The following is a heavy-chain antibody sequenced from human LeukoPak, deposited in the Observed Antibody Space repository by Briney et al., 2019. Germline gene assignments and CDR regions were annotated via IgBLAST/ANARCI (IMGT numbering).Heavy chain of an antibody. Sequence: PSETLSLTCTVSGGSISSYYWSWIRQPPGKGLEWIGYIYYSGSTNYNPSLKSRVTISVDTSKNQFSLKLSSVTAADTAVYYCARVGGSYFYYYYMGIWGKGTTVTVSS. CDR3: ARVGGSYFYYYYMGI. J-gene: IGHJ6*03. CDR2: IYYSGST. D-gene: IGHD1-26*01. V-gene: IGHV4-59*01. CDR1: GGSISSYY.